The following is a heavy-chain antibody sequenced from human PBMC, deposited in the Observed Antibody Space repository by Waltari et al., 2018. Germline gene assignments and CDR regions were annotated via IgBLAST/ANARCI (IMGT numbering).Heavy chain of an antibody. CDR3: ASGYSSGWYTSFDY. CDR1: GFTFSSYE. Sequence: EVQLVESGGGLVQPGGSLRLSCAASGFTFSSYEMNWVRQAPGKGRELVSDISSSGSTIYYADSVKGRFTISRDNAKNSLYLQMNSLRAEDTAVYYCASGYSSGWYTSFDYWGQGTLVTVSS. V-gene: IGHV3-48*03. D-gene: IGHD6-19*01. J-gene: IGHJ4*02. CDR2: ISSSGSTI.